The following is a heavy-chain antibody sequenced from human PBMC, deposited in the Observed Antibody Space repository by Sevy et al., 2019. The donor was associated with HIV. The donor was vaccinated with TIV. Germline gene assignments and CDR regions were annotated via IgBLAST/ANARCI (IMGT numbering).Heavy chain of an antibody. CDR3: ARHGGGSNYYAMDV. Sequence: SETLSLTCAVSGGSIGAGGYSWSWIRQHPGKGLEWVGYIIHSGKTYFNSSLEGRVTISVHTSKTQFSLKLTSVTAADTAIYYCARHGGGSNYYAMDVWGQGTTVTVSS. V-gene: IGHV4-31*11. CDR1: GGSIGAGGYS. D-gene: IGHD2-15*01. CDR2: IIHSGKT. J-gene: IGHJ6*02.